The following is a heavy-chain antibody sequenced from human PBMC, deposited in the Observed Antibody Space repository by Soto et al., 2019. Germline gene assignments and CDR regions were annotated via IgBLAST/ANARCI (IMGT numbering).Heavy chain of an antibody. CDR3: AHRVLRTVFGLVTTTAIYFDF. D-gene: IGHD3-3*01. J-gene: IGHJ4*02. Sequence: QITLNESGPTQVKPRQTLTLTCTFSGFSLTTSGVGVGWIRQSPGKAPEWRALLYWDDDKRYSPSLKSSLTITKETSKNQVVLTMADLDPADTATYYCAHRVLRTVFGLVTTTAIYFDFWGQGNPVAVSS. CDR1: GFSLTTSGVG. CDR2: LYWDDDK. V-gene: IGHV2-5*02.